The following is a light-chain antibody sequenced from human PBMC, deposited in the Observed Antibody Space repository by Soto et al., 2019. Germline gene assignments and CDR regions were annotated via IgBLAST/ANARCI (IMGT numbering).Light chain of an antibody. J-gene: IGKJ2*01. CDR2: GAS. V-gene: IGKV3-20*01. CDR3: QQYGSSPYT. CDR1: QSVSSSY. Sequence: EIVLTQSPGTLSLSPGERANLSCRASQSVSSSYLAWYQQKPGQAPRLLMYGASSRATGIPDRFSGGGSATDFTLTISRLEPEDFAVYYCQQYGSSPYTFGQGTKLEIK.